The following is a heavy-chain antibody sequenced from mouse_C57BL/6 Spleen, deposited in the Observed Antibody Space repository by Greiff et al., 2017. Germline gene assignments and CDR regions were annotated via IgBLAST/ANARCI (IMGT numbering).Heavy chain of an antibody. CDR3: ARGRVLLRYFDY. CDR1: GYSFTSYY. D-gene: IGHD1-1*01. CDR2: IYPGSGNT. J-gene: IGHJ2*01. V-gene: IGHV1-66*01. Sequence: VQRVESGPELVKPGASVKISCKASGYSFTSYYIHWVKQRPGQGLEWIGWIYPGSGNTKYNEKFKGKATLTADTSSSTAYMQLSSLTSEDSAVYYCARGRVLLRYFDYWGQGTTLTVSS.